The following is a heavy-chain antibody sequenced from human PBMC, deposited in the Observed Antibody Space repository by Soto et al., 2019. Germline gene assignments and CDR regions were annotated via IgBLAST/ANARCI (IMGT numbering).Heavy chain of an antibody. J-gene: IGHJ5*02. CDR1: GYIFTDYD. CDR2: INPNSGAT. Sequence: GASVKVSCKASGYIFTDYDMNWVRQAPGQGPEWMGWINPNSGATNYAQKFQGRVTLTTDTSITTAYMELSGLRSDDTAVYYCARPYCGSNSCHNWFDTWGQGTLVTVSS. V-gene: IGHV1-2*02. D-gene: IGHD2-21*01. CDR3: ARPYCGSNSCHNWFDT.